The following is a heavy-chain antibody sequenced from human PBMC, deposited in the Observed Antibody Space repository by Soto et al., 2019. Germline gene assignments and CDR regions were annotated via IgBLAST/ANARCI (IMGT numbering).Heavy chain of an antibody. V-gene: IGHV3-74*01. CDR3: ARGGDPDY. CDR1: GFTSNYYW. J-gene: IGHJ4*02. CDR2: IQSDGSSP. Sequence: EVQLVESGGGLVQPGGSLRLSCVASGFTSNYYWMHWVRQAPGKGLVWVSRIQSDGSSPDYVDSVKGRFTISRDNAKNTLYLQMNNLGAEDTAVYYCARGGDPDYWGQGTLVTVSS. D-gene: IGHD2-21*02.